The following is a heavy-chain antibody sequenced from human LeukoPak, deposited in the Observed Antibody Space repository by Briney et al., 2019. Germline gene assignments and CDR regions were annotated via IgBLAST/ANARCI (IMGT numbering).Heavy chain of an antibody. CDR1: GFTLSGFW. D-gene: IGHD3-10*01. CDR3: AKDFGEAAFDI. CDR2: INSDGSST. J-gene: IGHJ3*02. Sequence: AGGSLRLSCAASGFTLSGFWMHWVRQAPGKGLVWVSRINSDGSSTSYADSVKGRFTISRDNAKNTLYLQMNSLRAEDTAVYYCAKDFGEAAFDIWGQGTMVTVSS. V-gene: IGHV3-74*01.